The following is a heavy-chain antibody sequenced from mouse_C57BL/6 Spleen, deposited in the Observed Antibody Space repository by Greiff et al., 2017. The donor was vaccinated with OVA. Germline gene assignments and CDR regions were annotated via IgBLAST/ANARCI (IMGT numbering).Heavy chain of an antibody. V-gene: IGHV1-76*01. Sequence: QVQLQQSGAELVRPGASVKLSCKASGYTFTDYYINWVKQRPGQGLEWIARIYPGSGNTYYNEKFKGKATLTAEKSSSTAYLQLSSLTSEDSAVYFCARSIYYYGSSEYFDVWGTGTTVTVSS. J-gene: IGHJ1*03. CDR1: GYTFTDYY. D-gene: IGHD1-1*01. CDR3: ARSIYYYGSSEYFDV. CDR2: IYPGSGNT.